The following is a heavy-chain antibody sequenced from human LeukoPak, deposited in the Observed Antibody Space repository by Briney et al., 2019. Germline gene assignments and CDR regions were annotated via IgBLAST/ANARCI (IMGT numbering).Heavy chain of an antibody. Sequence: GGSLRLSCAASGFTVSSNYMSWVRQAPGKGLEWVSVIYSDGSTYYADSVKGRFTISRDNSKNTLYLQMNSLRAEDTAVYFCAKSYSSGWPYYFDYWGQGTLVPVSS. CDR2: IYSDGST. D-gene: IGHD6-25*01. V-gene: IGHV3-53*01. CDR1: GFTVSSNY. J-gene: IGHJ4*02. CDR3: AKSYSSGWPYYFDY.